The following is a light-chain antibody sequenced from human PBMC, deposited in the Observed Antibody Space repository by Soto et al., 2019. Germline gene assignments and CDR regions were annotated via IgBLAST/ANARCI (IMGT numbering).Light chain of an antibody. CDR2: YDR. CDR3: QVWDSSSDHVV. Sequence: SYELTQPPSVSVAPAKTATITCGGNNIGDKSVHWYQQKPGQAPVLVIYYDRVRPSGIPERFSGSNSGNTVTLTISRVEAGDEADYYCQVWDSSSDHVVFGGGTKLTVL. J-gene: IGLJ2*01. V-gene: IGLV3-21*04. CDR1: NIGDKS.